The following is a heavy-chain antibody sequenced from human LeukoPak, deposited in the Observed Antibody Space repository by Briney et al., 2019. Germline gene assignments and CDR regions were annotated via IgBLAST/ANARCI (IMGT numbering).Heavy chain of an antibody. D-gene: IGHD4-17*01. CDR3: ARSSSYGGKPNDY. Sequence: GASVKVSCKASGGTFSSYAISWVRQAPGQGLEWMGRIIPILGIANYAQKFQGRVTITADKSTSTAYMELSSLRSEDTAVYYCARSSSYGGKPNDYWGQGTLVTVSS. CDR2: IIPILGIA. J-gene: IGHJ4*02. CDR1: GGTFSSYA. V-gene: IGHV1-69*04.